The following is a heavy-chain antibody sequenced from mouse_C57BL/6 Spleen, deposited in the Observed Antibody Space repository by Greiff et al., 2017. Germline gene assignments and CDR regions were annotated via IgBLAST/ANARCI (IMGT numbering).Heavy chain of an antibody. Sequence: QVQLQQSGAELVRPGTSVKLSCKASGYTFTSYWMHWVKQRPGKGLEWIGVIDPSDSYTNYNQKFKGKATLTVDTSSSTAYMQLSSLTSEDSAVYDYASSLAGSSPYYAMDYWGQGTSVTVSS. CDR2: IDPSDSYT. CDR3: ASSLAGSSPYYAMDY. CDR1: GYTFTSYW. V-gene: IGHV1-59*01. D-gene: IGHD1-1*01. J-gene: IGHJ4*01.